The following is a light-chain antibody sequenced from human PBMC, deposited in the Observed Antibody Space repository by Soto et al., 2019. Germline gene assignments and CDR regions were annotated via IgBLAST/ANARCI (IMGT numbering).Light chain of an antibody. CDR3: QQSYTLPLT. CDR1: QSISSY. J-gene: IGKJ4*02. CDR2: ATS. V-gene: IGKV1-39*01. Sequence: DIQLTQSPSSLSASVGDRVTITCRASQSISSYLNWYQHKPGVAPKLLIYATSSLQSGVSSRFSGSGSGTEFTLTISSLQPEDFATYSCQQSYTLPLTFGGGTKVETK.